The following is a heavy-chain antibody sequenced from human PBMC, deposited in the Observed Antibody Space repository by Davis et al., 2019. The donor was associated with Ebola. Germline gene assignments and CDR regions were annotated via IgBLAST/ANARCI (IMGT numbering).Heavy chain of an antibody. J-gene: IGHJ4*02. D-gene: IGHD1-1*01. CDR1: GFTFSSYW. CDR2: IKQDGSEK. Sequence: GGSLRLSCAASGFTFSSYWMSWVRQAPGKGLEWVANIKQDGSEKYYVDSVKGRFTISRDNDKNSLYLQLNSLRDEDTDVYYCARVTGTAPPRFDYWGQGTLVTVSS. CDR3: ARVTGTAPPRFDY. V-gene: IGHV3-7*01.